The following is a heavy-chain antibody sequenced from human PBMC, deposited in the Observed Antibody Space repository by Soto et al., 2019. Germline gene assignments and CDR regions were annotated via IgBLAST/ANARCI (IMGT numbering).Heavy chain of an antibody. CDR1: GGTFSSYT. CDR3: ARDPGSGYDPYYFDY. Sequence: QVQLVQSGAEVKKPGSSVKVSCTASGGTFSSYTISWVRQAPGQGLEWMGRIIPILGIANYAQKFQGRVTITADKSTSTAYMELSSLRSEDTAVYYCARDPGSGYDPYYFDYWGQGTLVTVSS. V-gene: IGHV1-69*08. J-gene: IGHJ4*02. CDR2: IIPILGIA. D-gene: IGHD5-12*01.